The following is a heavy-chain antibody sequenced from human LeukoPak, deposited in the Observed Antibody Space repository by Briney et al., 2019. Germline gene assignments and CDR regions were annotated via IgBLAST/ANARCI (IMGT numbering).Heavy chain of an antibody. Sequence: GGSLRLSCAASGFTLSSYWMHWVRQAPGEGLVWVSRIDPDGSTTIYADSVKGRSTTSRDNAKNTLYLQMNSLRAEDTALYYCTRVQAGRAGLMDVWGRGTTVTVSS. J-gene: IGHJ6*02. D-gene: IGHD6-13*01. CDR3: TRVQAGRAGLMDV. CDR2: IDPDGSTT. CDR1: GFTLSSYW. V-gene: IGHV3-74*01.